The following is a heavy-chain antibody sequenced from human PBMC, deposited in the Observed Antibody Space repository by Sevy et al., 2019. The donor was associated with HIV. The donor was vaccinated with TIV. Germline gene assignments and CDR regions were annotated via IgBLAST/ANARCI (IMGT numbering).Heavy chain of an antibody. D-gene: IGHD2-15*01. Sequence: ASVKVSCKASGYTFSNYGITWVRQAPGQGLEWMGWLSGYNGDTKNAQILQGRVTLTTDTSTTTAYMELRSLSSDDTAVYYCARGCSGGSCPYGMDVWGQGTTVTVSS. CDR2: LSGYNGDT. CDR1: GYTFSNYG. V-gene: IGHV1-18*04. J-gene: IGHJ6*02. CDR3: ARGCSGGSCPYGMDV.